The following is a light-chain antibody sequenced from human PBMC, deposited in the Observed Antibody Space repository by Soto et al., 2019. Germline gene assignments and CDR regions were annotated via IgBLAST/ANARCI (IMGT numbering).Light chain of an antibody. J-gene: IGKJ5*01. CDR3: QQSYSTLIT. CDR1: QSISSY. V-gene: IGKV1-39*01. Sequence: DIQMTQSQSSLSASVGDRVTITCRASQSISSYLNWYQQKPGKAPKLLIYAASSLQSGVPSRFSGSGSGTDFTLTISSLQPEDFATYYCQQSYSTLITFGQGTRLEI. CDR2: AAS.